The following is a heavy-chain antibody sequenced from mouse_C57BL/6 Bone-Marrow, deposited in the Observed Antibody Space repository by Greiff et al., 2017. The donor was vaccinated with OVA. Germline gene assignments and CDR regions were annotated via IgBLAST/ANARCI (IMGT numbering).Heavy chain of an antibody. CDR3: ALTTVVATDYFDY. D-gene: IGHD1-1*01. CDR1: GYTFTSYW. Sequence: EVMLVESGTVLARPGASVKMSCKTSGYTFTSYWMHWVKQRPGQGLEWIGAIYPGNSDTSYNQKFKGKAKLTAVTSASTAYMELSSLTNEDSAVYYCALTTVVATDYFDYWGQGTTLTVSS. CDR2: IYPGNSDT. J-gene: IGHJ2*01. V-gene: IGHV1-5*01.